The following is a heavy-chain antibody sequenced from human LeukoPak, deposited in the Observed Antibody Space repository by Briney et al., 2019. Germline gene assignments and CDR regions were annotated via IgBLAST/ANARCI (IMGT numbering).Heavy chain of an antibody. CDR2: ITTSAGST. V-gene: IGHV3-23*01. CDR3: ASGPPYSSSGDY. D-gene: IGHD6-6*01. Sequence: GGSLRLSCAASGFTFSDYAMSWVRQAPGKGLEWVSSITTSAGSTYYADSVKGRFTISRDNSKNTLYLQLNSLRAEDTAVYYCASGPPYSSSGDYWGQGTLVTVSS. CDR1: GFTFSDYA. J-gene: IGHJ4*02.